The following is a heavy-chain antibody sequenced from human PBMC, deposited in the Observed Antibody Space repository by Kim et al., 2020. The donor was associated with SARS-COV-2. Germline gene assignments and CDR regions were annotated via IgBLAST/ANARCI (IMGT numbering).Heavy chain of an antibody. D-gene: IGHD3-10*01. V-gene: IGHV3-15*01. Sequence: GGSLRLSCAASGFTFSNAWMSWVRQAPGKWLEWVGRIKSKTDGGTTDYAAPVKGRFTISRDDSKNTLYLQMNSLKTEDTAVYYCTTESPYYYGSGSYFDLWGRGTLVTVSS. CDR3: TTESPYYYGSGSYFDL. CDR2: IKSKTDGGTT. J-gene: IGHJ2*01. CDR1: GFTFSNAW.